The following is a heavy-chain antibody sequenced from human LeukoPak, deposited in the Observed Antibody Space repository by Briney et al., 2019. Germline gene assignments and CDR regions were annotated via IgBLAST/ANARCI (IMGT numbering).Heavy chain of an antibody. D-gene: IGHD3-10*01. CDR1: GGSISSSSYY. J-gene: IGHJ4*02. V-gene: IGHV4-39*07. Sequence: SETLSLTCTVSGGSISSSSYYWGWVRQPPGKGLGWLGSIYYSGSTYYNPSLKSRVTISVDTSKNQFSLKLSSVTAADTAVYYCARVGRLVVRGVIAVDYWGQGTLVTVSS. CDR3: ARVGRLVVRGVIAVDY. CDR2: IYYSGST.